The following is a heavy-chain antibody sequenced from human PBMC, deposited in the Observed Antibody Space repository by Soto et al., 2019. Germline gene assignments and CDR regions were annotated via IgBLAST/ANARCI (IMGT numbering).Heavy chain of an antibody. CDR2: IFPKVDS. CDR1: AEAVGSKHR. J-gene: IGHJ3*02. V-gene: IGHV4-4*02. CDR3: ASHFVTRGYGAFDI. D-gene: IGHD2-15*01. Sequence: PSETMPCTGSLSAEAVGSKHRWSWVSQTPGKLLEWNGEIFPKVDSSSNSFLRSRVTISIDKSRNQVSLTLPSVTAADTAVYYCASHFVTRGYGAFDILGQETGVTVSS.